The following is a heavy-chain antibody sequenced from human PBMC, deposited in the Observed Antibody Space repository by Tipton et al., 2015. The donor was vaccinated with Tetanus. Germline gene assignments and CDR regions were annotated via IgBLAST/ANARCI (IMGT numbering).Heavy chain of an antibody. D-gene: IGHD3-3*01. Sequence: TLSLTCTVSGGSISTYYWSWIRQPPGKELEWIGYIYYSGGTNYNPSLKSRVTISVDTSKNQFSLRLNSVSAADTAVYYCARGAIFGVLTYRAFDIWGQGTMVTVSS. J-gene: IGHJ3*02. CDR3: ARGAIFGVLTYRAFDI. V-gene: IGHV4-59*01. CDR2: IYYSGGT. CDR1: GGSISTYY.